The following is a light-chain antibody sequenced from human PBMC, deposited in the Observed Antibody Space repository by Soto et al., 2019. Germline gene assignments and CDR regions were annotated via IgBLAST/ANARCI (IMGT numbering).Light chain of an antibody. CDR1: QSGSSN. Sequence: EIVMTQSPATLSVSPGERATLSCRASQSGSSNLAWYQKKPGQAARLLIYGSSTRATGIPASFSGSGSETEFTLTISSLQSEDFAVYYCQHYNNWPRTFGQGTKVEIK. CDR2: GSS. V-gene: IGKV3-15*01. CDR3: QHYNNWPRT. J-gene: IGKJ1*01.